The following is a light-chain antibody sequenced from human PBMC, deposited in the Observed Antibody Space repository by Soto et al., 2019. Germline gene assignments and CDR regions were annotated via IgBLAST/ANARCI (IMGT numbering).Light chain of an antibody. V-gene: IGKV3D-15*01. Sequence: EVVMTQSPGTLSVSPGERATLSCRASQSVRDNLAWYSQKPGQAPRLLIYGASTRATGTPARFSGSLSETEFTLTISSLRSEDFAVYYCQQYDNWPLTFGRGTKVEIK. J-gene: IGKJ4*01. CDR2: GAS. CDR3: QQYDNWPLT. CDR1: QSVRDN.